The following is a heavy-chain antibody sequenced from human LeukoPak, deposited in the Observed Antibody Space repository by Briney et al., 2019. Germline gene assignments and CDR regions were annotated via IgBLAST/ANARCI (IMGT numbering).Heavy chain of an antibody. CDR3: ARGVIVVVNQTPGFDY. D-gene: IGHD3-22*01. CDR1: GGSFSGYY. J-gene: IGHJ4*02. V-gene: IGHV4-34*01. Sequence: SETLSLTCAVYGGSFSGYYWSWIRQPPGKGLEWIGEINHSGSTNYNPSLKSRVTISVDTSKNQFSLKLSSVTAADTAVYYCARGVIVVVNQTPGFDYWGQGTLVTVSS. CDR2: INHSGST.